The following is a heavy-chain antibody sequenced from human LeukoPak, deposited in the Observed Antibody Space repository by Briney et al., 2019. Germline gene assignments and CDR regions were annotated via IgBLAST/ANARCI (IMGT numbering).Heavy chain of an antibody. CDR2: IRSKAYGGTP. V-gene: IGHV3-49*04. J-gene: IGHJ4*02. D-gene: IGHD2-2*01. Sequence: GGSLRLSCTGSGFTFGDYAMSWVRQAPGKGLEWVAFIRSKAYGGTPEYAASVKGRFTISRDDSKNIAYVQMNSLRTEDTAVYYCTRTPSAAAPFDYWGQGSLVAVSS. CDR3: TRTPSAAAPFDY. CDR1: GFTFGDYA.